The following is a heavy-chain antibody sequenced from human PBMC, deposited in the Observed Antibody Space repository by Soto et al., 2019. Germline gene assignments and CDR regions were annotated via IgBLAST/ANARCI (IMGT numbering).Heavy chain of an antibody. J-gene: IGHJ4*02. CDR3: ATPGSDSGDLPSIDF. D-gene: IGHD2-21*02. Sequence: VQLVESGGGWVQIGGSMRLSCAASGFSVSNNYINWVRQAPGKGLEWISIIYSGGSTYHVDSVKGRFTISRDTSENTVSPQMNSLRAEDTAVYYCATPGSDSGDLPSIDFWGQGTLVTVSS. V-gene: IGHV3-66*01. CDR2: IYSGGST. CDR1: GFSVSNNY.